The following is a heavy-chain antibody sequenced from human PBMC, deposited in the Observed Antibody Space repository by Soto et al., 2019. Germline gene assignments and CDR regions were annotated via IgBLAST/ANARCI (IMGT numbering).Heavy chain of an antibody. V-gene: IGHV3-48*03. Sequence: LRLSCAASGFTFSSYEMNWVRQAPGKGLEWVSYISSSGSTIYYADSVKGRFTISRDNAKNSLYLQMNSLRAEDTAVYYCARGANYGGNLFDYWGQGTLVTVSS. CDR1: GFTFSSYE. CDR3: ARGANYGGNLFDY. CDR2: ISSSGSTI. J-gene: IGHJ4*02. D-gene: IGHD4-17*01.